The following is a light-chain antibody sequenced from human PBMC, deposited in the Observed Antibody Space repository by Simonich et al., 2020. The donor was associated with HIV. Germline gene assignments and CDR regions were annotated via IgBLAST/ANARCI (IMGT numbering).Light chain of an antibody. J-gene: IGLJ2*01. CDR2: LNSDGSH. Sequence: QLVLTQSPSASASLGASVKLTCTLSSGHSSYAIAWHQQQPEKGPRYLMTLNSDGSHSKGDGIPDRFSGSKSGNTASLTISGLQAEDEADYYCCSYAGSSTLVVFGGGTKLTVL. CDR1: SGHSSYA. V-gene: IGLV4-69*01. CDR3: CSYAGSSTLVV.